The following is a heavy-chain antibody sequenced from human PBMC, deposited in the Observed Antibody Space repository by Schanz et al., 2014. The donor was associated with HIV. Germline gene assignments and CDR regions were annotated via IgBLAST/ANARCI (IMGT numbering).Heavy chain of an antibody. V-gene: IGHV3-13*01. D-gene: IGHD1-7*01. CDR1: GFTFTKYD. J-gene: IGHJ6*02. CDR2: IGSTGDT. Sequence: EVQLLESGGGLLHPGGSLRLSCAASGFTFTKYDMHWVRQAAGKGLEWVAVIGSTGDTYYSGSVKGRFTISRDNSKNTLYLQMNSLRAEDTAVYYCAKDRITGTTGVPYYYYGMDVWGQGTTVTVSS. CDR3: AKDRITGTTGVPYYYYGMDV.